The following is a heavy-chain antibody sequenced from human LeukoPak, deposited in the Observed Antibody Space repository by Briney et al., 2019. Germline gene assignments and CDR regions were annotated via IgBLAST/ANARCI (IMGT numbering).Heavy chain of an antibody. CDR3: ATGTYYYDSSGYYQYNWFDP. D-gene: IGHD3-22*01. Sequence: GASVKVSCKVSGYTLTELSMHWVRQAPGKGLEWMGGFDPEDGETIYAQKFQGRVTMTEDTSTDTAYMELSSLRSEDTAVYYCATGTYYYDSSGYYQYNWFDPWGQGTLVTVSS. CDR1: GYTLTELS. CDR2: FDPEDGET. J-gene: IGHJ5*02. V-gene: IGHV1-24*01.